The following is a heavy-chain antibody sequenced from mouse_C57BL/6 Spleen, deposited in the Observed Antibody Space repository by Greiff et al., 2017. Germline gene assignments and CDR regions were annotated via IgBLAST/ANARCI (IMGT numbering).Heavy chain of an antibody. V-gene: IGHV3-1*01. CDR2: ISYSGST. CDR1: GYSITSGYD. Sequence: EVQGVESGPGMVKPSQSLSLTCTVTGYSITSGYDWHWIRHFPGNKLEWMGYISYSGSTNYNPSLKSRISITHDTSKNHFFLKLNSVTTEDTATYYCARWDYDGFAYWGQGTLVTVSA. D-gene: IGHD2-4*01. CDR3: ARWDYDGFAY. J-gene: IGHJ3*01.